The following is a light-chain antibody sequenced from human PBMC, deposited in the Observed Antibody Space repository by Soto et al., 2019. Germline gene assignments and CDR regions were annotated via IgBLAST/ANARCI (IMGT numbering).Light chain of an antibody. V-gene: IGLV2-8*01. J-gene: IGLJ1*01. Sequence: QSVLTQPPSASGSLGQSVTISCTGTSSDVGGYNYVSWYQQHPGKAPKLMIYAVSKRSSEVPDRFSGSKSGNTASLTVSGLQSEDAADHYCSLYAGINNRGFVTGTKVTAL. CDR2: AVS. CDR3: SLYAGINNRG. CDR1: SSDVGGYNY.